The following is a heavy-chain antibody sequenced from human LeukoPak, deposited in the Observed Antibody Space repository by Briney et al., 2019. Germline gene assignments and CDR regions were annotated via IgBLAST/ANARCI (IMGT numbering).Heavy chain of an antibody. CDR2: ISFDGSNK. D-gene: IGHD3-22*01. CDR1: GFTFRSYG. Sequence: GRSLRLSCAASGFTFRSYGMHWVRQAPGKGLEWVAVISFDGSNKYYADSVKGRFTISRDNSKNTLYLQMNSLRPEDTAVYHCAKPFYFDFRAPFDYWGQGTLVTVSS. V-gene: IGHV3-30*18. CDR3: AKPFYFDFRAPFDY. J-gene: IGHJ4*02.